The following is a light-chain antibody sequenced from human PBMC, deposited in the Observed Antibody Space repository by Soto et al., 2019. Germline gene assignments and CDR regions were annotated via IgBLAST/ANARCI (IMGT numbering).Light chain of an antibody. CDR3: QQYGSSPP. CDR1: EIINSGY. Sequence: QSPATLSLSAGERATLFCRASEIINSGYLAWYQQQPGRAPRLLIYGASKRATGIPDRFSGSESGTDFTLTTNSLEPEDSAVYYCQQYGSSPPFGQGTRLEVK. V-gene: IGKV3-20*01. CDR2: GAS. J-gene: IGKJ5*01.